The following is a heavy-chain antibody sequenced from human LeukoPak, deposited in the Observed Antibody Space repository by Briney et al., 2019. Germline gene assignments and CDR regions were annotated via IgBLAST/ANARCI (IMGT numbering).Heavy chain of an antibody. V-gene: IGHV4-39*01. Sequence: SETLSLTCTVSGGSISSSFYYWGWIRQPPGKGLEWIGIIYYSGNTYYNPSLKRRVTISVDTSKNQFSLKLTSVTAADTAVYYCARRGYGASRRYFDYWGHGTLVTVSS. CDR3: ARRGYGASRRYFDY. CDR1: GGSISSSFYY. CDR2: IYYSGNT. J-gene: IGHJ4*01. D-gene: IGHD2-15*01.